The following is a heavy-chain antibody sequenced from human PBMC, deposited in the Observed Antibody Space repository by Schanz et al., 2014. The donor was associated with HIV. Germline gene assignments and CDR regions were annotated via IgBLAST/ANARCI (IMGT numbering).Heavy chain of an antibody. J-gene: IGHJ4*02. CDR1: GYTFSDYY. CDR2: INPDNGDT. V-gene: IGHV1-2*02. CDR3: ARDRPVIVGATRADGGTDFDY. Sequence: QAQLVQSGADVKKPGASVKVSCKASGYTFSDYYIHWVRQAPGQGLEWMGWINPDNGDTNYAQMFQGRFTMTGDTSRTSVYMELRTLTSDDTAVYYCARDRPVIVGATRADGGTDFDYWGQGTLVTVSS. D-gene: IGHD1-26*01.